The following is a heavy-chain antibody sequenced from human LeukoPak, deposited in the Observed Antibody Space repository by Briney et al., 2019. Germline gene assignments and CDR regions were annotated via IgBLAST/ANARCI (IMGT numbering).Heavy chain of an antibody. CDR1: GFTVSSNY. J-gene: IGHJ4*02. CDR3: PRDGPVRSGSSN. CDR2: MYSGGSK. D-gene: IGHD3-10*01. V-gene: IGHV3-53*01. Sequence: GGSLRLSCAASGFTVSSNYMSWVRQAPGEGLEWVAVMYSGGSKYYADSVKGGFTISRDNSKNTLYLQMNSLRPEDPAVYYSPRDGPVRSGSSNCGQPTLVTVPS.